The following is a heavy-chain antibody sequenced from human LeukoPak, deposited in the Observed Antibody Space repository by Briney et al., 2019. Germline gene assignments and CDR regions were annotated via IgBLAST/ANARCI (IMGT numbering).Heavy chain of an antibody. V-gene: IGHV3-21*01. Sequence: PGGSLRLSCAASGFTFSSYSMNWVRQAPGKGLEWVSSISSSSSYIYYADSVKGRFTISGDNAKNSLYLQMNSLRAEDTAVYYCAREVAVASLDYFDYWGQGTLVTVSS. CDR2: ISSSSSYI. D-gene: IGHD6-19*01. CDR1: GFTFSSYS. J-gene: IGHJ4*02. CDR3: AREVAVASLDYFDY.